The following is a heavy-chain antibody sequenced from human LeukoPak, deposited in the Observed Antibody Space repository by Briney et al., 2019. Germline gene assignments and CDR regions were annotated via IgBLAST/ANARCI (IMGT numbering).Heavy chain of an antibody. J-gene: IGHJ4*02. V-gene: IGHV4-39*07. Sequence: SETLSLTCTVSGGSISSSSYYWGWIRQPPGKGLEWIGSIYYSGSTYYNPSLKSRVTISVDTSKNQFSLKLSSVTAADTAVYYCARDIGYRSDYWGQGTLVTVSS. CDR2: IYYSGST. CDR1: GGSISSSSYY. D-gene: IGHD6-13*01. CDR3: ARDIGYRSDY.